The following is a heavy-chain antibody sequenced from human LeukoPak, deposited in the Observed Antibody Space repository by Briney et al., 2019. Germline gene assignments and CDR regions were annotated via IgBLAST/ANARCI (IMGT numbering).Heavy chain of an antibody. CDR3: ARAAYSSSWAEYFQH. Sequence: PSETLSLTCTVSGGSISSYYWSWIRQPPGKGLEWIGYIYYSGSTNYNPSLKSRVTISVDKSKNQFSLKLSSVTAADTAVYYCARAAYSSSWAEYFQHWGQGTLVTVSS. J-gene: IGHJ1*01. V-gene: IGHV4-59*12. CDR2: IYYSGST. CDR1: GGSISSYY. D-gene: IGHD6-13*01.